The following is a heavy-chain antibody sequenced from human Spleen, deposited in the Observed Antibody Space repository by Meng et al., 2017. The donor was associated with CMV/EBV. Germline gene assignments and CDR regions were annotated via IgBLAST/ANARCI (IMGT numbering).Heavy chain of an antibody. Sequence: SGPTLVKPTETLTLTCTVSGFSLSNARMGVSWIRQPPGKALEWLAVIDWDDDKYYSTSLKTRLTISKDTSKNQVVLTMTKMDPGDTGTYYCARISGINYGMDVWGQGTTVTVSS. J-gene: IGHJ6*02. CDR3: ARISGINYGMDV. V-gene: IGHV2-70*12. D-gene: IGHD1-26*01. CDR2: IDWDDDK. CDR1: GFSLSNARMG.